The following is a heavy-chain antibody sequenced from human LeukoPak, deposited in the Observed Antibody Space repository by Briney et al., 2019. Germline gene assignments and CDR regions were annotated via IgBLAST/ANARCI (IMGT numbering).Heavy chain of an antibody. D-gene: IGHD6-13*01. Sequence: GGSLRLSCAASGFTFSSYAMHWVRQAPGKGLEWVAVISYDGSNKYYADSVKGRFTISRDHSKNTLYLQMNSLRAEDTAVYYCAREGIADNWFDPWGQGTLVTVSS. CDR3: AREGIADNWFDP. V-gene: IGHV3-30-3*01. CDR1: GFTFSSYA. J-gene: IGHJ5*02. CDR2: ISYDGSNK.